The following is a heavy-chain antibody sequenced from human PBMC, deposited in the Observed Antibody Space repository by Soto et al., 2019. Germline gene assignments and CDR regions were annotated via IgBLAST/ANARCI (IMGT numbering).Heavy chain of an antibody. CDR3: ARESEDLTSNFDY. J-gene: IGHJ4*02. CDR1: GFTFTRYS. V-gene: IGHV3-21*06. CDR2: ISSTTKYI. Sequence: EVQLVESGGGLVKPGVSLRLSCAASGFTFTRYSINWVRQAPGKGLEWVSSISSTTKYIDYGDSMKGRFTISRDNAKNSLYLDMTSLRAEDTAVYYCARESEDLTSNFDYCGQGPLVTVAS.